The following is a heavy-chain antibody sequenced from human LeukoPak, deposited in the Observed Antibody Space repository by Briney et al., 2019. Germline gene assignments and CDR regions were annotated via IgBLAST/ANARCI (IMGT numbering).Heavy chain of an antibody. CDR2: INPNSGGT. V-gene: IGHV1-2*02. CDR1: GYTFTGYY. Sequence: GAPVKVSCKASGYTFTGYYMHWVRQAPGQGLEWMGWINPNSGGTNYAQKFQGRVTMTRDTSISTAYMELSRLRSDDTAVYYCARESEVAGTSGVDYWGQGTLVTVSS. J-gene: IGHJ4*02. D-gene: IGHD2-15*01. CDR3: ARESEVAGTSGVDY.